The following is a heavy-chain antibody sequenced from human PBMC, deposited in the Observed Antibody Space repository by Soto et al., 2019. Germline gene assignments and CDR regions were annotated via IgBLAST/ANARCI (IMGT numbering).Heavy chain of an antibody. J-gene: IGHJ4*02. Sequence: QVQLQESGPGLVKPSQTLSLTCNVSGESISSGGYYWSWTRHHPGKGLEWIGYIYHTVSAYYNPSLKSRVTISMDTSKNQFAMTLSSVTAADTAVYYCARASSSSSAADYWGQGILATVSS. CDR3: ARASSSSSAADY. CDR2: IYHTVSA. V-gene: IGHV4-31*03. CDR1: GESISSGGYY. D-gene: IGHD6-6*01.